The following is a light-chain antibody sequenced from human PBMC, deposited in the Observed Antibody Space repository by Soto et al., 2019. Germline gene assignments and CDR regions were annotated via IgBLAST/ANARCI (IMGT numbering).Light chain of an antibody. CDR2: KDS. CDR3: QSADSSGTYPRV. Sequence: SYELTQPPSVSVSPGQTARITCSGDALPKQYAYWYQQKPGQAPVLVIYKDSERPSGIPERFSGSSSGTTVTLTISGVQAEDEADYYCQSADSSGTYPRVFGTGTQLTVL. CDR1: ALPKQY. J-gene: IGLJ1*01. V-gene: IGLV3-25*02.